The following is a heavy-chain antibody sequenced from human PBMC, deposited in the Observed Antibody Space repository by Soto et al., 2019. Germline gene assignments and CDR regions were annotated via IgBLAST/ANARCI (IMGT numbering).Heavy chain of an antibody. V-gene: IGHV4-59*01. CDR2: IFHSGNA. CDR3: ARAHAPTLPFDY. D-gene: IGHD2-15*01. J-gene: IGHJ4*02. Sequence: SETLSLTCTVSGGSIRNVYWSWIRQPPGKGLEWIGCIFHSGNAKYNPSLKSRVTMSVDTSKNQFSLSLDSVTAADTAVYFCARAHAPTLPFDYWGQGTLVTVSS. CDR1: GGSIRNVY.